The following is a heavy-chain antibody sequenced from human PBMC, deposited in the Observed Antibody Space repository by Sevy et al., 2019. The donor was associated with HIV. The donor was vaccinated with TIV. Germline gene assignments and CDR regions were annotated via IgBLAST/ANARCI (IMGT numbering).Heavy chain of an antibody. D-gene: IGHD3-22*01. CDR3: ASAYYDSSGYYPLFDY. CDR1: GGSISSYY. V-gene: IGHV4-59*01. CDR2: IYYSGST. J-gene: IGHJ4*02. Sequence: SETLSLTCTVSGGSISSYYWSWIRQPPGKGLEWIGYIYYSGSTNYNPSLKSRVTISVDTSKNQFSLKLGSVTAADTAVYYCASAYYDSSGYYPLFDYWGQGTLVTVS.